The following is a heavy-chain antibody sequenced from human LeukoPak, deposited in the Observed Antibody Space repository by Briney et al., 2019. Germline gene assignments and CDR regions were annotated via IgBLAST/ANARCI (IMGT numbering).Heavy chain of an antibody. CDR3: AIGGWSSFDY. J-gene: IGHJ4*02. V-gene: IGHV1-18*01. CDR1: GYTFTSYG. Sequence: ASVKVSCKASGYTFTSYGISWVRQAPGQGLEWMGWISSYNGNTNYPQKLQGRVTLTTDTSTTTAYMELRSLRSDDTAVYYCAIGGWSSFDYWGQGTLVTVSS. CDR2: ISSYNGNT. D-gene: IGHD2-15*01.